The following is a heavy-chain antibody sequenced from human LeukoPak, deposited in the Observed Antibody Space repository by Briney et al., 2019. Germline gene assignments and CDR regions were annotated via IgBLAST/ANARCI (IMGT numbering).Heavy chain of an antibody. CDR2: MYHSGST. CDR3: ARQGGSSSPYYYYYMDV. Sequence: SETLSLTCAVSGYSISSGYYWGWFRQPPGKGLEWIGCMYHSGSTYYNPSLKSRVTISVDTSKNQFSLKLNSVTAADTAVYYCARQGGSSSPYYYYYMDVWGKGTTVTVSS. V-gene: IGHV4-38-2*01. D-gene: IGHD6-13*01. J-gene: IGHJ6*03. CDR1: GYSISSGYY.